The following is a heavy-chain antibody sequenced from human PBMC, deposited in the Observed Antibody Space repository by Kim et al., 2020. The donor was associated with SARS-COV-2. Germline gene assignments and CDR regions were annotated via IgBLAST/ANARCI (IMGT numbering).Heavy chain of an antibody. V-gene: IGHV3-49*02. J-gene: IGHJ4*02. D-gene: IGHD3-10*01. Sequence: EYAASVKGRLTISRDDSKNIAYLQMNNLKSEDTAVYYCARGRVLLWFGYDYWGQGTLVTVSS. CDR3: ARGRVLLWFGYDY.